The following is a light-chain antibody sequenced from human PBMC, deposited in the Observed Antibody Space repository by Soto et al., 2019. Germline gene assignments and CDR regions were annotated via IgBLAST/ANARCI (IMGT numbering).Light chain of an antibody. CDR1: QSVSGW. CDR3: QQYNSYSWT. V-gene: IGKV1-5*03. Sequence: DIHMTQSPATLSASIGDTVTVTWRASQSVSGWLAWYQQKPGKAPKLLIYKASSLESGVPSRFSGSGSGTEFTLTISSLQPDDFATYYCQQYNSYSWTFGQGTKVDIK. J-gene: IGKJ1*01. CDR2: KAS.